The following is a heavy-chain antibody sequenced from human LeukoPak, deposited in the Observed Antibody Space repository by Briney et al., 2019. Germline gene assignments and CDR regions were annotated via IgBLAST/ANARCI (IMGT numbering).Heavy chain of an antibody. CDR1: RFTFSAAW. CDR3: TTVGSSWGFDY. CDR2: IKNRSDGGAT. Sequence: GGSLRLSCAASRFTFSAAWMTWVRQTPGKGLECVGRIKNRSDGGATDYPTPVKGRFAISRDDSKNTLYLQMNSLKIEDTGVYYCTTVGSSWGFDYWGQGTLVTVSS. V-gene: IGHV3-15*01. D-gene: IGHD6-13*01. J-gene: IGHJ4*02.